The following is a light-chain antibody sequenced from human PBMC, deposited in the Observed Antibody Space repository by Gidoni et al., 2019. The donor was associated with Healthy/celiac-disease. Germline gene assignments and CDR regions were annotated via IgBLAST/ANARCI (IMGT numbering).Light chain of an antibody. CDR3: QQYGSSLLT. CDR2: GAS. V-gene: IGKV3-20*01. J-gene: IGKJ4*01. CDR1: QSVSSSY. Sequence: IVLTQSPGTLSLSPGERATLSCRASQSVSSSYLAWYQQKPGQAPRPLIYGASSRATGIPDRFSGSGSGTDFTRTISRLEPEDFAVYYCQQYGSSLLTFGGGTKVEIK.